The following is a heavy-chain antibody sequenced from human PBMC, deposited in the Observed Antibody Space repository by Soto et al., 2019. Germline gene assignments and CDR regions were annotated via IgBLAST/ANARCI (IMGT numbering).Heavy chain of an antibody. CDR1: GFTFSNAW. V-gene: IGHV3-15*01. CDR2: IKSKADGGTT. Sequence: GGSLRLSCAASGFTFSNAWMSWVRQAPGKGLEWVGRIKSKADGGTTDYAAPVKGRFTISRDDSKNTLYLQMNSLKTEDTAVYYCTTDLIGPVDPPYWGQGTLVTVSS. J-gene: IGHJ4*02. CDR3: TTDLIGPVDPPY. D-gene: IGHD2-15*01.